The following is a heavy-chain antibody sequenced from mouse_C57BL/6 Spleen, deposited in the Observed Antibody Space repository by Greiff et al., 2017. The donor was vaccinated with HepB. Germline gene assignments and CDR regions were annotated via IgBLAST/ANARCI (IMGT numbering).Heavy chain of an antibody. V-gene: IGHV1-15*01. CDR2: IDPETGGT. CDR1: GYTFTDYE. J-gene: IGHJ2*01. Sequence: QVQLQQSGAELVRPGASVTLSCKASGYTFTDYEMHWVKQTPVHGLEWIGAIDPETGGTAYNQKFKGKAILTADKSSSTAYMELRSLTSEDSAVYYCTRYHGSSFFFDYWGQGTTLTVSS. CDR3: TRYHGSSFFFDY. D-gene: IGHD1-1*01.